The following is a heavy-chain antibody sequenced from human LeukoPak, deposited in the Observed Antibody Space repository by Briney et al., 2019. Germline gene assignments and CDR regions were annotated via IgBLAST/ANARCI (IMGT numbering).Heavy chain of an antibody. Sequence: ASVKASCKASGGTFSSYAISWVRQAPGQGLEWMGGIIPIFGTANYAQKFQGRVTITADESTSTAYMELSSLRSEDTAVYYCARGTDGYNWAPTRGWGQGTLVTVSS. CDR1: GGTFSSYA. CDR3: ARGTDGYNWAPTRG. J-gene: IGHJ4*02. CDR2: IIPIFGTA. V-gene: IGHV1-69*13. D-gene: IGHD5-24*01.